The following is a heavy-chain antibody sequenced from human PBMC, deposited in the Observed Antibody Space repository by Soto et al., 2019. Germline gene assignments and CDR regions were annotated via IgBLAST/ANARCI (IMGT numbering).Heavy chain of an antibody. D-gene: IGHD7-27*01. CDR2: LIPLFGTT. CDR1: GGTFSGHA. V-gene: IGHV1-69*06. J-gene: IGHJ4*02. CDR3: ARGPKWGYRFDS. Sequence: QVQLVQSGAEVKKPGSSVKVSCEASGGTFSGHAISWVRQAPGQGPEWMGGLIPLFGTTQHAQNFQDRLTITADKSTSTASMELTSLRFEDMAIYYCARGPKWGYRFDSWGQGTLVTVS.